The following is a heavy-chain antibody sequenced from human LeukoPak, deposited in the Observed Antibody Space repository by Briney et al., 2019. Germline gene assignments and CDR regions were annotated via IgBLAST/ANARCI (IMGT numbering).Heavy chain of an antibody. J-gene: IGHJ4*02. D-gene: IGHD3-10*01. CDR2: ISSSGSTI. CDR1: GFTFSDYY. Sequence: GGSLRLSCAASGFTFSDYYMSWIRQAPGKGLEWVSYISSSGSTIYYADSVKGRFTISRDNAKNSLYLQMNSLRAEDTAMYYCARDSSRYGSDFDYWGQGTLVTVSS. V-gene: IGHV3-11*01. CDR3: ARDSSRYGSDFDY.